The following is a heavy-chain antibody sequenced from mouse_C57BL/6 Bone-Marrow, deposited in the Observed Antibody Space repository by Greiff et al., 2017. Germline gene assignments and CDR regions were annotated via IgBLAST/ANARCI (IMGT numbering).Heavy chain of an antibody. V-gene: IGHV7-3*01. CDR1: GFTFTDYY. J-gene: IGHJ4*01. CDR2: IRNKANGYTT. CDR3: ARERIESNYANHAMDY. Sequence: EVQRVESGGGLVQPGGSLSLSCAASGFTFTDYYMSWVRQPPGKALEWLGFIRNKANGYTTEYSASVKGRFTISRDNSQSILYLQMNALRAEDSATYYCARERIESNYANHAMDYWGQGTSVTVSS. D-gene: IGHD2-5*01.